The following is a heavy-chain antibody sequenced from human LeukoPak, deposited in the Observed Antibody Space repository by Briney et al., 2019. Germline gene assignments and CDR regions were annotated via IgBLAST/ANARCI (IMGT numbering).Heavy chain of an antibody. CDR3: ARPYSSGWDPIDY. CDR2: IKQDGSGK. V-gene: IGHV3-7*01. CDR1: GFTFSSYW. Sequence: GGSLRLSCAASGFTFSSYWMSWVRQAPGKGLKWVASIKQDGSGKHYVDSVKGRFTISRDNAKNSLYLQMNSLRAEDTAVYYCARPYSSGWDPIDYWGQGTLVTVSA. D-gene: IGHD6-19*01. J-gene: IGHJ4*02.